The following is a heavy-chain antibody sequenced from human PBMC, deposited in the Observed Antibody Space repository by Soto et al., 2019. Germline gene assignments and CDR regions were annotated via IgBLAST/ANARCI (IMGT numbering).Heavy chain of an antibody. J-gene: IGHJ2*01. D-gene: IGHD3-9*01. V-gene: IGHV4-59*01. CDR1: GGSISSYY. CDR3: ARSYYDILTGIGNPFWYFDL. Sequence: QVQLQESGPGLVKPSETLSLTCTVSGGSISSYYWSWIRQPPGKGLEWIWYIYYSGSTNYNPSLKSRVTISVDTSTNQFSLKLSSVTAADTAVYYCARSYYDILTGIGNPFWYFDLWGRGTLVTVSS. CDR2: IYYSGST.